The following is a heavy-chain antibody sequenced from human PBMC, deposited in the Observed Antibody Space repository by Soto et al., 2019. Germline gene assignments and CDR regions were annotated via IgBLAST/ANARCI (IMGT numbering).Heavy chain of an antibody. V-gene: IGHV2-5*02. D-gene: IGHD1-1*01. CDR1: GFSLSTTAVG. J-gene: IGHJ3*02. Sequence: QITLKESGPTLVKPTQTLTLTCTFSGFSLSTTAVGVGWIRQPPGKALECLAVIYWDDDKLYRPSLKTRLSITKDTSKNQVVLTMTNMDPVDTATYYCARYVAGTTGSAFDMWGQGTMVAVSS. CDR2: IYWDDDK. CDR3: ARYVAGTTGSAFDM.